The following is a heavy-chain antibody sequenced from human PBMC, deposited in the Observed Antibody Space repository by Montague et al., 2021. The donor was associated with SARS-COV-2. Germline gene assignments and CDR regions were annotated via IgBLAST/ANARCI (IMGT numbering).Heavy chain of an antibody. CDR1: GVSITSTNW. V-gene: IGHV4-4*02. CDR2: ISYGGIA. CDR3: AGKVLTVPADY. Sequence: SETLSLTCAVSGVSITSTNWWSLVRQPPGKGLEWIGEISYGGIATYNPSHKSRATTSMDRSRNLFSLKLSSGTAADTAIYYCAGKVLTVPADYWGQGTLVTVS. D-gene: IGHD4-11*01. J-gene: IGHJ4*02.